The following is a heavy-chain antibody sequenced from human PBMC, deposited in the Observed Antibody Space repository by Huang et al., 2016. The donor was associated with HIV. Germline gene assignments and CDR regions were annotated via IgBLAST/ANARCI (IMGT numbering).Heavy chain of an antibody. V-gene: IGHV3-30*02. CDR2: IRYDGNNY. Sequence: QVQLVESGGGVVQPGGSLRLSCTASGFTFGSFGMHWVRQGPGKGLEWWAFIRYDGNNYYYADSVRGRFTSSRDNSKDTLYLQMNRLRPDDSAVYYCAKDLTYTFGRHFDYWGRGTLVTVSS. CDR1: GFTFGSFG. CDR3: AKDLTYTFGRHFDY. J-gene: IGHJ4*02. D-gene: IGHD3-3*01.